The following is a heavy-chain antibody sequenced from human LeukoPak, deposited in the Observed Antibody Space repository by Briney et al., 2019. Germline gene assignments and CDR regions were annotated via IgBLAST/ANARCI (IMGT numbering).Heavy chain of an antibody. CDR3: AREGYDILTGYPPFDY. Sequence: GGSLRLSCAASGFTFSSYSMNWVRQAPGKGLEWVSGISNSGGSTYYADSVKGRFTISRDNSKNMLYLQMNSLRAEDTAVYYCAREGYDILTGYPPFDYWGQGTLVTVSS. CDR2: ISNSGGST. CDR1: GFTFSSYS. D-gene: IGHD3-9*01. V-gene: IGHV3-23*01. J-gene: IGHJ4*02.